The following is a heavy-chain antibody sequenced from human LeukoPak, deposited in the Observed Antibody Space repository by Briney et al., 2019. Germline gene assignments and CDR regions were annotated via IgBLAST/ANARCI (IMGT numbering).Heavy chain of an antibody. Sequence: ASVKVSCKASGYTFTSYGISWVRQAPGQGLEWMGWISAYNGNTNYAQKLQGRATMTTDTSTSTAYMELRSLRSDDTAVYYCARDRHGYSYYYDSSGYCDPWGQGTLVTVSS. V-gene: IGHV1-18*01. CDR2: ISAYNGNT. CDR3: ARDRHGYSYYYDSSGYCDP. CDR1: GYTFTSYG. D-gene: IGHD3-22*01. J-gene: IGHJ5*02.